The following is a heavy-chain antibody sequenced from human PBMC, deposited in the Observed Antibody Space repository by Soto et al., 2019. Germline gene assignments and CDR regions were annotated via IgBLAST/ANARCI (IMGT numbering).Heavy chain of an antibody. Sequence: ASVKVSCKVSGYTLTELSMHWVRQAPGKGLEWMGGFDPEDGETIYAQKFQGRVTMTEDTSTDTAYMELSSLRSEDTAVYYCATPSQLYGGNSFGAFDIWGQGTMVTVSS. D-gene: IGHD4-17*01. CDR3: ATPSQLYGGNSFGAFDI. J-gene: IGHJ3*02. CDR1: GYTLTELS. V-gene: IGHV1-24*01. CDR2: FDPEDGET.